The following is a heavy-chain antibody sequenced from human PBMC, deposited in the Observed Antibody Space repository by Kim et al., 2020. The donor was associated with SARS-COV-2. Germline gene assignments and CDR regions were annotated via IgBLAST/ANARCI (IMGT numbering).Heavy chain of an antibody. Sequence: GGSLRLSCAASGLTFSNVWMSWTRQAPGKGLEWVGHIQPKSDGGAINYAAPVKGRFTISRDDSKNTLYLQMNSLKTEDTAVYYCCGGFLGYWGQGTLVTVSS. D-gene: IGHD1-26*01. J-gene: IGHJ4*02. CDR1: GLTFSNVW. V-gene: IGHV3-15*01. CDR3: CGGFLGY. CDR2: IQPKSDGGAI.